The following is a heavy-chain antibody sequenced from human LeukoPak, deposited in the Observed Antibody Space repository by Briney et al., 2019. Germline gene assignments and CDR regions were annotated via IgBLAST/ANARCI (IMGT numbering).Heavy chain of an antibody. CDR3: AKDGTGYDFWSGYYRRYYYYYMDV. V-gene: IGHV3-43D*03. CDR1: GFTFDDYA. CDR2: ISWDGGST. D-gene: IGHD3-3*01. J-gene: IGHJ6*03. Sequence: SGGSLRLSCAASGFTFDDYAMHWVRQAPGKGLEWVSLISWDGGSTYYADSVKGRFTISRDNSKNSLYLQMNSLRAEDTALYYCAKDGTGYDFWSGYYRRYYYYYMDVWGKGTTVTVSS.